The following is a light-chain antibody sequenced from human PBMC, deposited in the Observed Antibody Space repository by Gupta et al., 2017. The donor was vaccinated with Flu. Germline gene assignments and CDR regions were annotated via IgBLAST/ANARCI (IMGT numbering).Light chain of an antibody. CDR2: QDS. J-gene: IGLJ3*02. Sequence: SYELTQPPSVSVSPGQTASITCSGDKLGDKYACWYQQKPGQSPMLVIYQDSKRPSGIPERFSGSNSGNTATLTISGTQAMDEADYYCQAWDSSTGVFGGGTKLTAL. CDR3: QAWDSSTGV. CDR1: KLGDKY. V-gene: IGLV3-1*01.